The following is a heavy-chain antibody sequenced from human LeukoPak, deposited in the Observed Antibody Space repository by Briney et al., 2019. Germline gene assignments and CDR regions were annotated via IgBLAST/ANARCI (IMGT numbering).Heavy chain of an antibody. CDR2: MNPNSGDT. V-gene: IGHV1-8*01. CDR3: ARGTPSGWLGAVY. Sequence: ASVKVSCKASGYTFNSHDINWVRQATGQGLEWMGWMNPNSGDTGYAQKFQGRVTMTRNTSIDTAYMELRSLRSEDTAVYYCARGTPSGWLGAVYWGQGTLVTVSS. J-gene: IGHJ4*02. D-gene: IGHD6-19*01. CDR1: GYTFNSHD.